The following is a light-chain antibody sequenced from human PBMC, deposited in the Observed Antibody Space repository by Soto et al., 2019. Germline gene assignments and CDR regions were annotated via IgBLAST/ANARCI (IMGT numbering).Light chain of an antibody. CDR1: QSVLYSSHNKNY. CDR2: WAS. V-gene: IGKV4-1*01. CDR3: QQYYSTPLT. Sequence: DIVMTQSPDSLAVSLGERATINCKSSQSVLYSSHNKNYLAWYQQKPGQHPKLLIYWASTRESGVPDRCSGSGSGTEFTLTISSLHAEDVAVYYCQQYYSTPLTCGGGTKVEIK. J-gene: IGKJ4*01.